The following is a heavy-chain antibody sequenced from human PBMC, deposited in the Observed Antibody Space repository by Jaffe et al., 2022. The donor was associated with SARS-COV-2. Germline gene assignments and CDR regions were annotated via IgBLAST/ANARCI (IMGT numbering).Heavy chain of an antibody. D-gene: IGHD3-3*01. CDR1: GGSISSGSYY. J-gene: IGHJ6*02. CDR3: ARDAGVAYYYYYYGMDV. V-gene: IGHV4-61*02. CDR2: IYTSGST. Sequence: QVQLQESGPGLVKPSQTLSLTCTVSGGSISSGSYYWSWIRQPAGKGLEWIGRIYTSGSTNYNPSLKSRVTISVDTSKNQFSLKLSSVTAADTAVYYCARDAGVAYYYYYYGMDVWGQGTTVTVSS.